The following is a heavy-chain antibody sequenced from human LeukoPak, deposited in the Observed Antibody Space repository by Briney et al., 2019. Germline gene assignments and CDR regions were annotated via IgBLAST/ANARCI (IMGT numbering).Heavy chain of an antibody. J-gene: IGHJ4*02. CDR1: GFTFSDYW. CDR3: AKADAYSSGWCDY. V-gene: IGHV3-23*03. Sequence: GGSLRLSCAASGFTFSDYWMSWVRQAPGKGLEWVSVIYSGGSTYYADSVKGRFTISRDNSKNTLYLQMNSLRAEDTAVYYCAKADAYSSGWCDYWGQGTLVTVSS. CDR2: IYSGGST. D-gene: IGHD6-19*01.